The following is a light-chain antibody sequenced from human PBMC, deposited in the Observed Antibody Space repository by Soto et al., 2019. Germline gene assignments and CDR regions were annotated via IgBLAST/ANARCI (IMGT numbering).Light chain of an antibody. CDR3: QQYGSSPKT. V-gene: IGKV3-20*01. J-gene: IGKJ3*01. Sequence: EIVLTQSPGTLSLSPGERATLSCRASQSVSSSYLAWYQQKPGQAPRLLIYGASRRGTGIPDRFSGSGSGTEFTLSISRLEPEDFAVYYCQQYGSSPKTFGPWTKVDIK. CDR1: QSVSSSY. CDR2: GAS.